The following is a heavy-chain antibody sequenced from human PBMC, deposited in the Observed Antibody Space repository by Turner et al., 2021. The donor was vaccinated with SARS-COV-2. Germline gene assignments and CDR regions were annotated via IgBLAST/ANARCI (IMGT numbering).Heavy chain of an antibody. CDR2: ISSSSSTI. CDR1: GLTFSSYS. CDR3: ARDLGSIAVAN. J-gene: IGHJ4*02. V-gene: IGHV3-48*01. Sequence: EVQLVESGGGLVQPGGSLRRSCAASGLTFSSYSMNWVRQAPGKGLEWVSYISSSSSTIYYADSVKGRFTISRDNAKNSLYLQMNSLRAEDTAVYYCARDLGSIAVANWGQGTLVTVSS. D-gene: IGHD6-19*01.